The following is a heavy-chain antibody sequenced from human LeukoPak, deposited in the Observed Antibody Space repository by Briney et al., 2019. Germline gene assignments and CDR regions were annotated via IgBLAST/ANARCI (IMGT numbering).Heavy chain of an antibody. CDR2: ISGSGGST. Sequence: SGGSLRLSCAASGFTFSSYAMSWVRQAPGKGLEWVSAISGSGGSTHYADSVKGRFTISRDNSKNTLYLQMNSLRAEDTAVYYCAKAGYGDSNFDYWGQGTLVTVSS. CDR1: GFTFSSYA. D-gene: IGHD4-17*01. V-gene: IGHV3-23*01. J-gene: IGHJ4*02. CDR3: AKAGYGDSNFDY.